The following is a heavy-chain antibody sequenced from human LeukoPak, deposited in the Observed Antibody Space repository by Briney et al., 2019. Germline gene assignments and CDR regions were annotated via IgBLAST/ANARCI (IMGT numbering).Heavy chain of an antibody. CDR3: ARDPTADDY. J-gene: IGHJ4*02. D-gene: IGHD2-2*01. V-gene: IGHV3-23*01. Sequence: GGSLRLSCAASGFTFSSYAMSWVRQAPGKGLEWVSAISGSGDGTYYADSVKGRFTISRDNAKNSLFLQMNSLRAEDTAIYYCARDPTADDYWGQGTLVTVSS. CDR2: ISGSGDGT. CDR1: GFTFSSYA.